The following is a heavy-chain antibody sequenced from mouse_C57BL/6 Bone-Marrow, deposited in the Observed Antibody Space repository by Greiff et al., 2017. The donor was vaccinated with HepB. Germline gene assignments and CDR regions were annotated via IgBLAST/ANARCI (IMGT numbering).Heavy chain of an antibody. Sequence: QVQLQQSGAELARPGASVKLSCKASGYTFTSYGISWVKQRTGQGLEWIGEIYPRSGNTYYNEKFKGKATLTADKSSSTAYMELRSLTSEDSAVYFCARVYYYGSSYGYYAMDYWGQGTSVTVPS. CDR2: IYPRSGNT. V-gene: IGHV1-81*01. J-gene: IGHJ4*01. CDR3: ARVYYYGSSYGYYAMDY. CDR1: GYTFTSYG. D-gene: IGHD1-1*01.